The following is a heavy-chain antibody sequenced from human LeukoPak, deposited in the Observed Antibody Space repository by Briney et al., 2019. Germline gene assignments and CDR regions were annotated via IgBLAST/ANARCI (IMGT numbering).Heavy chain of an antibody. V-gene: IGHV4-59*01. Sequence: SETLCLTCAVSGVSISSYYLSWVRQPPGKGLEWFGCIYYSGSTNYNPSLKSRVTISVDTSKNQFSLKLSSVTAADTAVYYCASSHSSSWFVVGAFDIWGQGTMVTVSS. D-gene: IGHD6-13*01. CDR1: GVSISSYY. CDR3: ASSHSSSWFVVGAFDI. CDR2: IYYSGST. J-gene: IGHJ3*02.